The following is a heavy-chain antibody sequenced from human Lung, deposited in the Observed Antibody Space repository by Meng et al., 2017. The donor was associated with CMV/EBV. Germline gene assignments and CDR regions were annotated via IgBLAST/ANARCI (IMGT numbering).Heavy chain of an antibody. CDR1: GYTFTLYY. J-gene: IGHJ3*02. D-gene: IGHD3/OR15-3a*01. CDR3: ARERGLGFRGLNDALDI. Sequence: SVKVSXKADGYTFTLYYIHWVRQAPGQGLEWMGWINPNTGGTNSAQIFQGRVTMTGDTSTSTAYLELSRLTSDDTALYYCARERGLGFRGLNDALDIWGQGTMVTVSS. CDR2: INPNTGGT. V-gene: IGHV1-2*02.